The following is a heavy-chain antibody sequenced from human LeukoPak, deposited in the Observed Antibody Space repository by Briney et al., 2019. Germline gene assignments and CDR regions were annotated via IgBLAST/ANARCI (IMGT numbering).Heavy chain of an antibody. V-gene: IGHV3-48*02. CDR2: IRTTAEGAKYA. CDR3: ATDQRYAFDY. Sequence: PGGSLRLSCATDGFSFTDYPMNWVRQAPGKGLEWISNIRTTAEGAKYAYYADSVKGRVTISRDDGKNTLYLHMNSLRDDDTAVYYCATDQRYAFDYWGQGILVTVSS. J-gene: IGHJ4*02. CDR1: GFSFTDYP. D-gene: IGHD3-9*01.